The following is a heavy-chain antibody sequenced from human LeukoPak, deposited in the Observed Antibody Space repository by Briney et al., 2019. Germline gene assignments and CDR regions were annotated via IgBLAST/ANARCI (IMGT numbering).Heavy chain of an antibody. CDR2: INLNNGTM. V-gene: IGHV3-11*01. D-gene: IGHD3-22*01. J-gene: IGHJ4*02. CDR1: GFTFSDYY. Sequence: GGSLRLSCAASGFTFSDYYMSWFRRAPGAGLEWLSYINLNNGTMYYADSVRGRFAISRDNTKNSLYLQMNSLRGEDTAVYYCVRAYSRGYSDDFDFWGQGTLVTVSS. CDR3: VRAYSRGYSDDFDF.